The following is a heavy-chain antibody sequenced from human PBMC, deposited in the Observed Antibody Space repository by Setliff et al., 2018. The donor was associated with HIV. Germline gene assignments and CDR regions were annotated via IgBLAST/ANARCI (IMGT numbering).Heavy chain of an antibody. CDR2: IWYDGTNK. Sequence: GSLRLSCAASGFTFSGYGMHWVRPAAGKGLEWVAIIWYDGTNKYYADSVKGRFTVSRDNSKNTLYLQMNSLRAEETAVYYCAKGYNADWYFFDYWGQGTLVTVAS. CDR3: AKGYNADWYFFDY. CDR1: GFTFSGYG. D-gene: IGHD1-20*01. J-gene: IGHJ4*02. V-gene: IGHV3-30*02.